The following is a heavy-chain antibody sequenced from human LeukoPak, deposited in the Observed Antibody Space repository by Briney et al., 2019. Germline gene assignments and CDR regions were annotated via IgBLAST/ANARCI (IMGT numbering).Heavy chain of an antibody. V-gene: IGHV3-23*01. Sequence: GGSLRLSCAASGFTFSAYAMSWVRQARGKGLEWVSGISDSGGTTYYSDSLKGRFTISRDNSMNTQYLQMNNLKTEDTAVYYCAKHSYRVDSFTDYWGQGTLVTVSS. CDR3: AKHSYRVDSFTDY. CDR1: GFTFSAYA. D-gene: IGHD5-12*01. CDR2: ISDSGGTT. J-gene: IGHJ4*02.